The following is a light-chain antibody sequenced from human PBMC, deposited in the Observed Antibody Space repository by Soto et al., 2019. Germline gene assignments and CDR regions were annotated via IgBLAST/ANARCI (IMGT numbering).Light chain of an antibody. CDR1: QSIYSW. Sequence: DIQMTQSPSTLSASVGDRVTITCRASQSIYSWLAWYKQKPGKAPKLLIYLASSLESGVTSRFSGSGSGTEFTLTISSLRLDDFATYYCQQYNTNSWTLRQGTEVESK. J-gene: IGKJ1*01. CDR3: QQYNTNSWT. V-gene: IGKV1-5*03. CDR2: LAS.